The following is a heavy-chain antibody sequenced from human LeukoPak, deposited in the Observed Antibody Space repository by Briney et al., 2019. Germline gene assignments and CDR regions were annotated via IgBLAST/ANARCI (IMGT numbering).Heavy chain of an antibody. J-gene: IGHJ4*02. D-gene: IGHD2-21*01. CDR1: GRSISSSSSC. Sequence: NPSDTLSLTCTLSGRSISSSSSCCGRLRQSPGKGLEWIGSMYYRGTTYENSSLKSRVTLSIDTSKNQCSLKLTSVTAADTGVYYCVREYSRSVVAGSRPDLWGQGLLVTVPS. V-gene: IGHV4-39*02. CDR2: MYYRGTT. CDR3: VREYSRSVVAGSRPDL.